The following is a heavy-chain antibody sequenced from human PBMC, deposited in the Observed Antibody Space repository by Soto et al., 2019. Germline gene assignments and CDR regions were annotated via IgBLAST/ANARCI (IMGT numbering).Heavy chain of an antibody. Sequence: QLQLQESGPGLVKPSETLSLTCTVSGGSISSSSYYWGWIRQPPGKGLEWIGSIYYSGSTYYNPSLKSRVTISVDTSKNQFSLKLSSVTAADTAVYYCARLSVVVTKDYWGQGTLVTVSS. J-gene: IGHJ4*02. CDR3: ARLSVVVTKDY. CDR2: IYYSGST. D-gene: IGHD2-21*02. V-gene: IGHV4-39*01. CDR1: GGSISSSSYY.